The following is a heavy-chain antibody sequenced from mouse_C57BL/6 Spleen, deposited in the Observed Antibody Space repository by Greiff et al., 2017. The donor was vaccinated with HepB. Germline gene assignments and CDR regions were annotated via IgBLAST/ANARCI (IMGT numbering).Heavy chain of an antibody. CDR1: GYTFTSYT. V-gene: IGHV1-4*01. Sequence: QVQLQQSGAELARPGASVKMSCKASGYTFTSYTMHWVKQRPGQGLEWIGYINPSSGYTKYNQKFKDKATLTADKSSSTAYMQLSSLTSEDSAVYYCARSYYGSSRHWYFDVWGTGTTVTVSS. CDR3: ARSYYGSSRHWYFDV. J-gene: IGHJ1*03. CDR2: INPSSGYT. D-gene: IGHD1-1*01.